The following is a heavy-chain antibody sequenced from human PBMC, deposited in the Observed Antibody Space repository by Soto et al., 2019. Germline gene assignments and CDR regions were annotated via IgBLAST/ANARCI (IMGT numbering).Heavy chain of an antibody. D-gene: IGHD3-10*01. CDR1: GYTFTSYG. J-gene: IGHJ6*03. CDR3: ARATNYYGSGGYYFSHYYYYMDV. CDR2: ISAYNGNT. V-gene: IGHV1-18*01. Sequence: QVQLVQSGAEVKKPGASVKVSCKASGYTFTSYGISWVRQAPGQGLEWMGWISAYNGNTNYSQKLQGRVTMTTDTSTSTAYMELRSLRSDVTAVYYCARATNYYGSGGYYFSHYYYYMDVWGKGATVTVSS.